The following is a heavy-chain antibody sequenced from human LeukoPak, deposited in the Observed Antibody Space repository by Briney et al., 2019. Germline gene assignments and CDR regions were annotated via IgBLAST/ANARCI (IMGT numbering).Heavy chain of an antibody. J-gene: IGHJ4*02. CDR1: GYTFSGYY. Sequence: ASVKVSCKASGYTFSGYYIHWVRQAPGQGLEWVGWINPNSGGAKYAERFQGRVTMTRDTPISTAYMELSRLRSDDTAVYYCARTFDSNYLSGLDYWGQGPLVTVSS. CDR3: ARTFDSNYLSGLDY. CDR2: INPNSGGA. V-gene: IGHV1-2*02. D-gene: IGHD5-24*01.